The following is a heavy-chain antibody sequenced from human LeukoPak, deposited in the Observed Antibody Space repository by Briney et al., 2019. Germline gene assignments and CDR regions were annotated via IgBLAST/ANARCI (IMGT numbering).Heavy chain of an antibody. D-gene: IGHD2-2*03. Sequence: GASVKVSCKASGYTFTSYDINWERQATGQGLGWMGWMNPNSGNTGYAQKFQGRVTMTRNTSISTAYMELSSLRSEDTAVYYCARARSIKWFDPWGQGTLATVSS. CDR1: GYTFTSYD. V-gene: IGHV1-8*01. J-gene: IGHJ5*02. CDR2: MNPNSGNT. CDR3: ARARSIKWFDP.